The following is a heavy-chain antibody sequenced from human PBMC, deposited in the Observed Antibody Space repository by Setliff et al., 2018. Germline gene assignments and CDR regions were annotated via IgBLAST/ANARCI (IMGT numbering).Heavy chain of an antibody. Sequence: SETLSLTCAVYGGSFSGYYWTWIRQPPGKGLEWIGEINHSGSNNYNPSLKSRVTISVDTSKNQFSLNLSSVTAADTAVYYCARGPRYSGSYYVNYWGQGTQVTVSS. CDR2: INHSGSN. J-gene: IGHJ4*02. D-gene: IGHD1-26*01. CDR1: GGSFSGYY. V-gene: IGHV4-34*01. CDR3: ARGPRYSGSYYVNY.